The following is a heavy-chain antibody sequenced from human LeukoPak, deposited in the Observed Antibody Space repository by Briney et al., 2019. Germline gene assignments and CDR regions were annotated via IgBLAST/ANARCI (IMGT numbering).Heavy chain of an antibody. CDR1: GGTFSSYA. Sequence: GSSVKVSCKASGGTFSSYAISWVRQAPGQGLEWMGGIIPIFGTANYAQKFQGRVTITTDESTSTAYMELSSLRSEDTAVYYCARVPLSPYYESSGYLDYWGQGTLVTVSS. D-gene: IGHD3-22*01. CDR3: ARVPLSPYYESSGYLDY. J-gene: IGHJ4*02. CDR2: IIPIFGTA. V-gene: IGHV1-69*05.